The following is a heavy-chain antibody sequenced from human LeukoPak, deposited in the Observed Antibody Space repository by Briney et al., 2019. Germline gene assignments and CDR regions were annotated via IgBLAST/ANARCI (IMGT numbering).Heavy chain of an antibody. CDR3: AKGLRWDFNFDY. J-gene: IGHJ4*02. CDR2: ISGSGGST. CDR1: GFTFSSYA. D-gene: IGHD4-23*01. Sequence: GGSLRLSCAASGFTFSSYAMSWVRQAPGKGLEWVSAISGSGGSTYYADSVKGRFTISRDNSKNTLYLQMNSLRAEDTAVYHCAKGLRWDFNFDYWGQGTLVTVSS. V-gene: IGHV3-23*01.